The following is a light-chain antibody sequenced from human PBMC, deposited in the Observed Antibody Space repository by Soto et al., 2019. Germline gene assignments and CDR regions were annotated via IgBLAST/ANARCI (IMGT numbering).Light chain of an antibody. CDR3: QQYGSGSPWT. Sequence: EIVMTQPPATLSVSPGERATLSCRASQSVSSNLAWYQQKPGQAPRLLIYGASSRATGIPDRFRGSGSGTDFTLTISRLEPEDFAVYYCQQYGSGSPWTFGQGTKVDIK. J-gene: IGKJ1*01. CDR2: GAS. V-gene: IGKV3-20*01. CDR1: QSVSSN.